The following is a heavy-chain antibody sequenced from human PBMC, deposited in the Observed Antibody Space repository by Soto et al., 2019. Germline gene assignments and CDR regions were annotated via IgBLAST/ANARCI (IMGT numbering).Heavy chain of an antibody. CDR1: GFTFSSHS. CDR3: ARDRRWGVRGDSLGY. V-gene: IGHV3-21*01. CDR2: ITSSSIYI. Sequence: EMQLVESGGGLVKPGGSLRLSCAASGFTFSSHSMNWVRQAPGKGLEWVSSITSSSIYIYYADSVKGRFTISRDNAKNSLYLQMNSLRPEDTAVYFCARDRRWGVRGDSLGYWGQGSQVIVSS. D-gene: IGHD3-10*01. J-gene: IGHJ4*02.